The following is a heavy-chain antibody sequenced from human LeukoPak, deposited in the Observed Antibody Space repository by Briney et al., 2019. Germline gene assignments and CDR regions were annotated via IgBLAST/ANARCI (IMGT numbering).Heavy chain of an antibody. J-gene: IGHJ4*02. CDR2: MSYSGNT. CDR1: GDSVRTSNSY. CDR3: ARHPHYYFDNSAR. D-gene: IGHD3-22*01. V-gene: IGHV4-39*01. Sequence: SETLSLTCTVSGDSVRTSNSYCGWIRQPPGKGLEWIGSMSYSGNTYYNPSLKSRITISVGTSKNQLSLRLSSVTAADTAVYYCARHPHYYFDNSARWGQGTLVTVSS.